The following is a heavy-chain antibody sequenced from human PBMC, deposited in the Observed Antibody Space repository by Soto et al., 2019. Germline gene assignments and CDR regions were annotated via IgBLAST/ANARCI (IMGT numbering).Heavy chain of an antibody. CDR1: GYTFTSYG. CDR2: INPYNGNT. J-gene: IGHJ4*02. CDR3: ARVGVGLAAPRVWPY. D-gene: IGHD6-13*01. V-gene: IGHV1-18*01. Sequence: ASVKVSCKASGYTFTSYGITWVRQAPGQGLEWMAWINPYNGNTKYAEKFLGRVTVTTDTSTATAYMEVRSLTSDDTAVFYCARVGVGLAAPRVWPYWGQGTPVTVSS.